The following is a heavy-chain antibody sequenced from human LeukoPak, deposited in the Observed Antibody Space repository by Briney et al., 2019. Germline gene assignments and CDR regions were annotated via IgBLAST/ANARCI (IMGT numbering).Heavy chain of an antibody. CDR3: SRDVGPGDYGLDY. Sequence: PGGSLRLSCAASGFVVSDAWMSWVRHAPGKGLEWVGHIKRKTDGGTTLYSPPVKGGFTISRDDSKNTLYLEMSSLKTEDTGVYYCSRDVGPGDYGLDYWGQGTLVTVSS. D-gene: IGHD4-17*01. V-gene: IGHV3-15*01. CDR2: IKRKTDGGTT. CDR1: GFVVSDAW. J-gene: IGHJ4*02.